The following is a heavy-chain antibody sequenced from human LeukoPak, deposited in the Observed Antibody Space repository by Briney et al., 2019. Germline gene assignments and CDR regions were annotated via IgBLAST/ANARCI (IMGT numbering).Heavy chain of an antibody. J-gene: IGHJ4*02. CDR2: ISGSGGST. Sequence: GGSLRLSCAASGFTFSSDAMSWVRQAPGKGLEWVSAISGSGGSTYYADSVKGRFTISRDNSKNTLYLQMNSLRAEDTAVYYCGKFDLENNNFDYWRQGTLVTVSS. CDR1: GFTFSSDA. CDR3: GKFDLENNNFDY. V-gene: IGHV3-23*01. D-gene: IGHD1/OR15-1a*01.